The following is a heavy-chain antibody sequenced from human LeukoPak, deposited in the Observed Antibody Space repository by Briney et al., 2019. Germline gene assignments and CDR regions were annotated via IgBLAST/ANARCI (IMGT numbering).Heavy chain of an antibody. CDR1: GGSISSYY. D-gene: IGHD2-2*02. CDR3: ARVYCSSTSCYIGYFDY. V-gene: IGHV4-59*01. Sequence: KPSETLSLPCAVSGGSISSYYWSWIRQPPGKGLEWIGYLYYSGSTNDNPSLKSRATISVDTSKNQFSLKLSSVTAADTAVYYCARVYCSSTSCYIGYFDYWGQGTLVTVSS. J-gene: IGHJ4*02. CDR2: LYYSGST.